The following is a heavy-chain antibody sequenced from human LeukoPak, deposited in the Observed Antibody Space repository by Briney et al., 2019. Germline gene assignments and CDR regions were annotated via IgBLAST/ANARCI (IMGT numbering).Heavy chain of an antibody. V-gene: IGHV4-30-2*01. J-gene: IGHJ4*02. Sequence: SETLSLTCAVSGGSVNSGGFSWTWIRRPPGKGLEWIGYVYHTGNMYFNPSLEGRVTISLDTSKNQFSLELTSVTAADTAVYFCARGVEGYDVSGFYYDYWGQGTLVTVSS. CDR3: ARGVEGYDVSGFYYDY. D-gene: IGHD3-22*01. CDR2: VYHTGNM. CDR1: GGSVNSGGFS.